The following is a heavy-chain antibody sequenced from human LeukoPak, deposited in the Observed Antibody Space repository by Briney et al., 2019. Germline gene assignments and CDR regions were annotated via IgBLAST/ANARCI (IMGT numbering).Heavy chain of an antibody. CDR3: ARDQSFYDAGDQRFDY. D-gene: IGHD2/OR15-2a*01. Sequence: ASVKVSCKTSGYTFTGYFIHWGRQAPGLGLEGMGWINPSTGGTNYAQMFQGRVTMPRDTSISTAYMALSSLISDDTAVYYCARDQSFYDAGDQRFDYWGQGTLVTVSS. CDR2: INPSTGGT. J-gene: IGHJ4*02. V-gene: IGHV1-2*02. CDR1: GYTFTGYF.